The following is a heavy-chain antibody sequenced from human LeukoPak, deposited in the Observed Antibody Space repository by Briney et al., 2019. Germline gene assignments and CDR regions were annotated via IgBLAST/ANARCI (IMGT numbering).Heavy chain of an antibody. J-gene: IGHJ4*02. D-gene: IGHD1-7*01. CDR2: IGGSGGST. CDR1: GFTFSSYA. CDR3: VKKKRELRGFDY. V-gene: IGHV3-23*01. Sequence: GGSLRLSCAASGFTFSSYAMSWVRQAPGKGLEWVSVIGGSGGSTYYADSVKGRFTISRDNSKNTLYLQMSSLRAEDTAVYCCVKKKRELRGFDYWGQGTLVTVSS.